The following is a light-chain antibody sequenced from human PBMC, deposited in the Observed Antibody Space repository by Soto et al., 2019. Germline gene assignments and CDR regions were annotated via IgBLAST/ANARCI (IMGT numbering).Light chain of an antibody. Sequence: QSALTQPASVSGSPGQSITISCTGTSRDIGAYNYVSWYQHHPGKTPKLMIYAVSNRPSGVSNRFSGSKSGNTASLTISGLQAEDEGDYYCSSFTSSNTLVFGGGTKLTV. J-gene: IGLJ2*01. CDR1: SRDIGAYNY. CDR2: AVS. CDR3: SSFTSSNTLV. V-gene: IGLV2-14*03.